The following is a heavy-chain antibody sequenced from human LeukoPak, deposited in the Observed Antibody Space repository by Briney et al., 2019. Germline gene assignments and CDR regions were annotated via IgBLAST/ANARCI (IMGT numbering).Heavy chain of an antibody. Sequence: KPSETLSLTCAVYGGSFSGYYWSWIRQPPGKGLEWIGEINHSGSTNYNPSLKSRVTISVDTSKNQFSLKLSSVTAADTAVYYCARRGIQLWLRASFDYWGQGTLVTVSS. J-gene: IGHJ4*02. CDR1: GGSFSGYY. D-gene: IGHD5-18*01. V-gene: IGHV4-34*01. CDR3: ARRGIQLWLRASFDY. CDR2: INHSGST.